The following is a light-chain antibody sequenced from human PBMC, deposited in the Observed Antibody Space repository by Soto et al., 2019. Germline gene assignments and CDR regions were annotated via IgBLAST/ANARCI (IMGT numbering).Light chain of an antibody. CDR1: QSVSISS. Sequence: EIVLTQSPGTLSLSPGERATLSCKASQSVSISSLAWYRQKPGQAPRLLIYGASSRATGIPDRFSGSGSGTDFTLTIGRLEPEDFAVYYCQQYGSSPRYFGQGTKVEI. V-gene: IGKV3-20*01. CDR2: GAS. J-gene: IGKJ1*01. CDR3: QQYGSSPRY.